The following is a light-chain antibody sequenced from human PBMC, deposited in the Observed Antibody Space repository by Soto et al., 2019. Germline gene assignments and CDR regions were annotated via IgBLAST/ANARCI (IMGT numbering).Light chain of an antibody. CDR3: CSYAGSYPFV. Sequence: QSVLTQPRSVSGSPGQSVTISCTGTSXDVGGYNYVSWYQHHPGKAPKLMIYDVDKRPSGVPGRFSGSKSGNTASLTISGLQAEDEADYYCCSYAGSYPFVLGTGTKVTVL. CDR2: DVD. J-gene: IGLJ1*01. V-gene: IGLV2-11*01. CDR1: SXDVGGYNY.